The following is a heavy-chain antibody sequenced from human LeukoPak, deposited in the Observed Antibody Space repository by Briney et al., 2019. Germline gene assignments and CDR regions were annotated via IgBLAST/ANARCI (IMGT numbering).Heavy chain of an antibody. CDR3: ARFYCSSTSCFAFDI. D-gene: IGHD2-2*01. Sequence: GGSLRLSCAASGFTFSSYGMHWVRQAPGKGLEWVSSISSSSSYIYYADSVKGRFTISRDNAKNSLYLQMNSLRAEDTAVYYCARFYCSSTSCFAFDIWGQGTMVTVSS. CDR1: GFTFSSYG. J-gene: IGHJ3*02. CDR2: ISSSSSYI. V-gene: IGHV3-21*01.